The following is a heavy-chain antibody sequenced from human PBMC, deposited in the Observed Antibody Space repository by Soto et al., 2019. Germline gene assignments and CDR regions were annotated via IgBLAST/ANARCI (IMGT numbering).Heavy chain of an antibody. CDR3: ARAPYYYDSSGSALDY. CDR1: GGSISSGDYY. V-gene: IGHV4-30-4*01. D-gene: IGHD3-22*01. Sequence: PSETLSLTCTVSGGSISSGDYYWSWIRQPPGKGLEWIGYIYYSGSTYYNPSLKSRVTISVDTSKNQFSLKLSSVTAADTAVYYCARAPYYYDSSGSALDYWGQGTLVTVAS. J-gene: IGHJ4*02. CDR2: IYYSGST.